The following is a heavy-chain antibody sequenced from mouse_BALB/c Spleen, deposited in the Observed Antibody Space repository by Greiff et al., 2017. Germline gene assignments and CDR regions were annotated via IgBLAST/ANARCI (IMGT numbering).Heavy chain of an antibody. Sequence: SGGGLVQPGGSRKLSCAASGFTFSSFGMHWVRQAPEKGLEWVAYISSGSSTIYYADTVKGRFTISRDNPKNTLFLQMTSLRSEDTAMYYCARRDYGSSYYAMDYWGQGTSVTVSS. V-gene: IGHV5-17*02. J-gene: IGHJ4*01. D-gene: IGHD1-1*01. CDR1: GFTFSSFG. CDR2: ISSGSSTI. CDR3: ARRDYGSSYYAMDY.